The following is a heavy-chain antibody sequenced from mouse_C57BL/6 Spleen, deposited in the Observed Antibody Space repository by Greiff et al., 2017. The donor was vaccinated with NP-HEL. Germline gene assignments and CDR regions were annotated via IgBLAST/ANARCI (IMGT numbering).Heavy chain of an antibody. V-gene: IGHV1-54*01. D-gene: IGHD1-1*01. CDR2: INPGSGGT. CDR1: GYAFTNYL. Sequence: VQLQQSGAELVRPGTSVKVSCKASGYAFTNYLIEWVKQRPGQGLEWIGVINPGSGGTNYNEKFKGKATLTADKSSSTAYMQLSSLTSEDSAVYFCARSGSRYVDVWGTGTTVTVSS. CDR3: ARSGSRYVDV. J-gene: IGHJ1*03.